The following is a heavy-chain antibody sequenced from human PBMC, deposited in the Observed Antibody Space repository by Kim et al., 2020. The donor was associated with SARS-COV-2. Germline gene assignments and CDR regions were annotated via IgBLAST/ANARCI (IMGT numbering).Heavy chain of an antibody. CDR3: VKEGGLKYNWNRKTFDY. CDR1: GFTFSSYA. Sequence: GGSLRLSCSASGFTFSSYAMHWVRQAPGKGLEYVSAISSNGGSTYYADSVKGRFTISRDNSKNTLYLQMSSLRAEDTAVYYCVKEGGLKYNWNRKTFDYWGQGTLVTVSS. D-gene: IGHD1-20*01. J-gene: IGHJ4*02. CDR2: ISSNGGST. V-gene: IGHV3-64D*09.